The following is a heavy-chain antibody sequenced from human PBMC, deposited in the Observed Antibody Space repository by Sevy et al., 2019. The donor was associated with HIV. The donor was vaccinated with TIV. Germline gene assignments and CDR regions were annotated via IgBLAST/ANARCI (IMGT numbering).Heavy chain of an antibody. V-gene: IGHV1-24*01. CDR3: ATRSGQLPKGWFDP. Sequence: ASVKVSCKVCGYTLTELSMHWVRQAPGKGLEWMGGFDPEDGETIYAQKFQGRVTMTEDTSTDTAYMELSSLRSEDTAVYYCATRSGQLPKGWFDPWGQGTLVTVSS. CDR1: GYTLTELS. D-gene: IGHD2-2*01. J-gene: IGHJ5*02. CDR2: FDPEDGET.